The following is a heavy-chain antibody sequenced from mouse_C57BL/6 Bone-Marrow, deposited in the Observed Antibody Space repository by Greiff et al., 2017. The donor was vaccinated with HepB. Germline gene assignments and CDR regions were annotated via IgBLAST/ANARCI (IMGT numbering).Heavy chain of an antibody. J-gene: IGHJ2*01. CDR1: GFNIKDDY. CDR2: IDPENGDT. V-gene: IGHV14-4*01. D-gene: IGHD1-1*01. Sequence: VQLKQSGAELVRPGASVKLSCTASGFNIKDDYMHWVKQRPEQGLEWIGWIDPENGDTEYASKFQGKATITADTSSNTAYLQLSSLTSEDTAVYYCTLDYDGSSYWGQGTTLTVSS. CDR3: TLDYDGSSY.